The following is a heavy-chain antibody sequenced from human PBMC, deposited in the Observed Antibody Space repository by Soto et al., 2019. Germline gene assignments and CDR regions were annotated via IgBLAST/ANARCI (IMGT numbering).Heavy chain of an antibody. V-gene: IGHV3-23*01. CDR2: ISGSGGST. D-gene: IGHD5-12*01. CDR1: GFTFSSYA. J-gene: IGHJ4*02. CDR3: AKAGGAYEYYFDY. Sequence: EVRLLESGGGLVQPGGSLRLSCAASGFTFSSYAMSWVRQAPGKGLEWVSAISGSGGSTYYADSVKGRFTISRDKTKNTLYLQMNSLRAEDAAVYYCAKAGGAYEYYFDYWGQGTLVTVSS.